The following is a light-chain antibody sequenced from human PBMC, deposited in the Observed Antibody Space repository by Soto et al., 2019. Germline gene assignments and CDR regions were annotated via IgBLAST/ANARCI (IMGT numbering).Light chain of an antibody. Sequence: QSVLTQPPSVSAAPGQKVTISCSGSSSNIGNNYVSWYQQLPGTAPKLLIYDNKKRPSGIPDRFSGSKSGTSATLGITGLQTGDEADYYCGTWDSSLSAYNYVFGTGTKVTVL. CDR2: DNK. CDR3: GTWDSSLSAYNYV. V-gene: IGLV1-51*01. J-gene: IGLJ1*01. CDR1: SSNIGNNY.